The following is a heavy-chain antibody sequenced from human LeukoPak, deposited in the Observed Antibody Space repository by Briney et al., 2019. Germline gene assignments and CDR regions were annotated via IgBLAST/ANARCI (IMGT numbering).Heavy chain of an antibody. CDR1: GYTFTGYY. CDR2: INPNSGGT. V-gene: IGHV1-2*02. Sequence: ASVKVSCKASGYTFTGYYIHWVRQAPGQGLEWMGWINPNSGGTNYAQKFQGRVTMTRDTSISTAYMELSRLRSDDTAVYYCARVGGSNDYKSRYYYYGMDVWGQGTTVTVSS. CDR3: ARVGGSNDYKSRYYYYGMDV. D-gene: IGHD4-11*01. J-gene: IGHJ6*02.